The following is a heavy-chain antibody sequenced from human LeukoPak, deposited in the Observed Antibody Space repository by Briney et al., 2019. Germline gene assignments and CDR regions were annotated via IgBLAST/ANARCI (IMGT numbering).Heavy chain of an antibody. CDR3: ARAYGYNYYFDY. CDR1: GGSISSGGYS. V-gene: IGHV4-30-2*01. CDR2: IYHSGST. D-gene: IGHD5-24*01. Sequence: SETLSLTCAVSGGSISSGGYSWSWIRQPPGKGLEWIGYIYHSGSTYYNPSLKSRVTISVDRFKNQFSLKLSSVTAADTAVYYCARAYGYNYYFDYWGQGTLVTVSS. J-gene: IGHJ4*02.